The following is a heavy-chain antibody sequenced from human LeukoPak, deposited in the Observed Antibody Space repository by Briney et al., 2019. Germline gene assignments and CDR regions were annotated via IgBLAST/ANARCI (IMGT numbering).Heavy chain of an antibody. V-gene: IGHV3-23*01. CDR3: AKDASGEMATIPGY. J-gene: IGHJ4*02. D-gene: IGHD5-24*01. CDR2: ISGSGGST. Sequence: GGSLRLSCAASGFTFSSYGMSWVRQAPGKGLEWVSAISGSGGSTYYADSVKGRFTISRDNSKNTLYLQMNSLRAEDTAVYYCAKDASGEMATIPGYWGQGTLVTVSS. CDR1: GFTFSSYG.